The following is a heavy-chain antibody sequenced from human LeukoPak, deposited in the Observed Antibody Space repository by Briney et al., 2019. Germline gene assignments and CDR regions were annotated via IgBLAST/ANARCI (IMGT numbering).Heavy chain of an antibody. CDR2: IKKDGSEK. D-gene: IGHD3-9*01. J-gene: IGHJ4*02. CDR3: AKGSLRYFDWSYFDY. CDR1: GFTFSSYW. V-gene: IGHV3-7*01. Sequence: GGSLRLSCAASGFTFSSYWMSWVRQAPGKGLEWVANIKKDGSEKYYVDSVKGRFTISRDSAKKSLYLQMNSLGAEDTAVYYCAKGSLRYFDWSYFDYWGQGTLVTVSS.